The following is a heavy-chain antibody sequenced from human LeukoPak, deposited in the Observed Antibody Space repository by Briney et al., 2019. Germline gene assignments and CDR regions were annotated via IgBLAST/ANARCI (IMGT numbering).Heavy chain of an antibody. D-gene: IGHD3-9*01. CDR3: ARHNYDILTDYYSFDY. V-gene: IGHV4-4*02. J-gene: IGHJ4*02. CDR1: GGSISSNDW. Sequence: SGTLSLTCAVSGGSISSNDWRWGVRQPPGGGLEWVGEIYHGGGTNYNPSLKSRVTISVDKSKNQFSLKLSSVTAADAAVYYCARHNYDILTDYYSFDYWGQGTLVTVSS. CDR2: IYHGGGT.